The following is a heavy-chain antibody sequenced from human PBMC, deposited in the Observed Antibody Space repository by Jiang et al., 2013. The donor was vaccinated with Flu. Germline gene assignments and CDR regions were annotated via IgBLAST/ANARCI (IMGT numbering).Heavy chain of an antibody. Sequence: XGSSTYYADSVKGRFTISRDNSKNTVYLQMNSLRAEDTAVYYCARDLKYMDVWGKGTTVIVSS. V-gene: IGHV3-53*01. CDR3: ARDLKYMDV. CDR2: XGSST. J-gene: IGHJ6*03.